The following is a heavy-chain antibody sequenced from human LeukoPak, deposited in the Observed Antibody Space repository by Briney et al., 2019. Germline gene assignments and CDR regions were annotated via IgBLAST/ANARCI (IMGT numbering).Heavy chain of an antibody. CDR1: GFTFSSYG. J-gene: IGHJ4*02. Sequence: GRSLRLSCAASGFTFSSYGMRWVRQAPGKGLEWVAVIWYDGSNKYYADSVKGRFTISRDNSKNTLYLQMNSLRAEDTAVYYCARGGYYDSSGYSFDYWGQGTLVTVSS. V-gene: IGHV3-33*01. D-gene: IGHD3-22*01. CDR2: IWYDGSNK. CDR3: ARGGYYDSSGYSFDY.